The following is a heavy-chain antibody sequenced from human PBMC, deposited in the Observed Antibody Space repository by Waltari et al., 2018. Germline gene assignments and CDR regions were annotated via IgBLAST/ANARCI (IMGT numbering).Heavy chain of an antibody. J-gene: IGHJ4*02. CDR1: GGSISSYY. V-gene: IGHV4-59*08. D-gene: IGHD1-1*01. CDR3: ARVQETEGEFDY. CDR2: IYYSGGT. Sequence: QVQLQESGPGLVKPSETLSLTCTVSGGSISSYYWSWIRQPPGKGLEWIGYIYYSGGTNYNPSLKSRVTISVDTSKNQFSLKLSSVTAADTAVYYCARVQETEGEFDYWGQGTLVTVSS.